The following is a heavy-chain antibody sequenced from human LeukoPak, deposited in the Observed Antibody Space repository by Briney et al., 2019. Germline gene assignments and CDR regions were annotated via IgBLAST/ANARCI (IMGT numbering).Heavy chain of an antibody. V-gene: IGHV4-34*01. J-gene: IGHJ5*02. CDR1: GGSFSGYY. Sequence: PSETLSLTCAVYGGSFSGYYWSWIRQPPGKGLEWIGEINHSGSTNYNPSLKSRVTISVDTSKNRFSLKLSSVTAADTAVYYCARGMAVAGTGGWFDPWGQGTLVTVSS. CDR2: INHSGST. CDR3: ARGMAVAGTGGWFDP. D-gene: IGHD6-19*01.